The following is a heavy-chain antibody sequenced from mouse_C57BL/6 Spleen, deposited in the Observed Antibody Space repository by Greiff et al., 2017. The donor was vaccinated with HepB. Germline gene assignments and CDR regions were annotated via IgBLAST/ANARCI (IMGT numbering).Heavy chain of an antibody. V-gene: IGHV5-17*01. D-gene: IGHD2-3*01. J-gene: IGHJ2*01. CDR2: ISSGSSTI. CDR1: GFTFSDYG. CDR3: ARTDGYYGYYFDY. Sequence: EVQVVESGGGLVKPGGSLKLSCAASGFTFSDYGMHWVRQAPEKGLEWVAYISSGSSTIYYADTVKGRFTISRDNAKNTLFLQMTSLRSEDTAMYYCARTDGYYGYYFDYWGQGTTLTVSS.